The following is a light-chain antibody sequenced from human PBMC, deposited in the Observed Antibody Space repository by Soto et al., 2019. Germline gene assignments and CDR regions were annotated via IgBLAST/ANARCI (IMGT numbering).Light chain of an antibody. CDR2: GAS. CDR1: QSVSSCY. J-gene: IGKJ2*01. Sequence: EIVLTQSPGTLSLSPGERATLSCRASQSVSSCYLAWYQQKPGQAPRLLIYGASSRATGIPDRFSGSGSGTDFTLTISRLEPEDFAVYYCQRYGSSPNTFGQGTKLEIK. V-gene: IGKV3-20*01. CDR3: QRYGSSPNT.